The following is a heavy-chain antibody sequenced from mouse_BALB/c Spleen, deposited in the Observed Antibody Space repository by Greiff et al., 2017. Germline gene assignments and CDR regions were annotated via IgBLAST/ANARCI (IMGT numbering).Heavy chain of an antibody. V-gene: IGHV1-4*01. J-gene: IGHJ3*01. CDR3: ARVRTGTLFAY. Sequence: VQLQQSGAELARPGASVKMSCKASGYTFTSYTMHWVKQRPGQGLEWIGYINPSSGYTNYNQKFKDKATLTADKSSSTAYMQLSSLTSEDSAVYYCARVRTGTLFAYWGQGTLVTVSA. CDR2: INPSSGYT. CDR1: GYTFTSYT. D-gene: IGHD4-1*01.